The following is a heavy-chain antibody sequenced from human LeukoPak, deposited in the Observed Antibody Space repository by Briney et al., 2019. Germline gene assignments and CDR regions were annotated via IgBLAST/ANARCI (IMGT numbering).Heavy chain of an antibody. CDR2: ISGSGGST. D-gene: IGHD3-22*01. Sequence: RGSLRLSCAASGFTFSSYAMSWVRQAPGKGLEWVSAISGSGGSTYYADSVKGRFTISRDNSKNTLYLQMNSLRAEDTAVYYCAKAKGHSGYYTSNFDYWGQGTLVTVSS. V-gene: IGHV3-23*01. CDR1: GFTFSSYA. CDR3: AKAKGHSGYYTSNFDY. J-gene: IGHJ4*02.